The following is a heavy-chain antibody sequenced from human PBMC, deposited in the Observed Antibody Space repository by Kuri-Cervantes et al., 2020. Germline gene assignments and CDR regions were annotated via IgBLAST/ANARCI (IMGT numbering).Heavy chain of an antibody. D-gene: IGHD2-2*01. J-gene: IGHJ6*03. CDR2: ISWNSGSI. CDR3: ARVGGYCSGTNCFGYYLDV. CDR1: GFTFADYA. V-gene: IGHV3-9*01. Sequence: SLKISCAASGFTFADYAMHWVRQAPGKGLEWVSGISWNSGSIGYADSVKGRFTISRDNAKNSLYLRMNSLRGEDTAVYYCARVGGYCSGTNCFGYYLDVWGKGTTVTVSS.